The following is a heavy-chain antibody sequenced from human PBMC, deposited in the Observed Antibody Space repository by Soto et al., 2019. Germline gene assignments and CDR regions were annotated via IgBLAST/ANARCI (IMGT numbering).Heavy chain of an antibody. Sequence: SETLSLTCSVSADSISTYFWSWIRQPPGKGLEWIGYISYSGSTNYNPSLKSRVTISADTSENQFSLKLSSVTAADTAVYYCARVPSYCISTSCYAGDISLFDPWGQGTLVTVS. D-gene: IGHD2-2*01. CDR3: ARVPSYCISTSCYAGDISLFDP. J-gene: IGHJ5*02. V-gene: IGHV4-59*12. CDR1: ADSISTYF. CDR2: ISYSGST.